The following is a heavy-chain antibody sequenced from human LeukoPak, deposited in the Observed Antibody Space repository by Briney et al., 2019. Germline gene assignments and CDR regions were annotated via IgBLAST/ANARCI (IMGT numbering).Heavy chain of an antibody. D-gene: IGHD6-6*01. CDR1: GYTFTSYG. CDR2: ISAYNGNT. V-gene: IGHV1-18*01. Sequence: GASVKVACKASGYTFTSYGISWVRQAPGQGLEWMGWISAYNGNTNYAQKLQGRVTMTTDTSTSTAYMELRSLRSDDTAVYSCARNFPTYSSSSGVDYWGQGTLVTVSS. CDR3: ARNFPTYSSSSGVDY. J-gene: IGHJ4*02.